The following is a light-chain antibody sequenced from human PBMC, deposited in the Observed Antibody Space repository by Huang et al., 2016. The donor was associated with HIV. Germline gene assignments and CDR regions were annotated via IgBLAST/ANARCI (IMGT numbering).Light chain of an antibody. Sequence: EIVMTQSPATLSVSPGERATLSCRASQSVGSNLAWYQQKPGQAPRLLSYGASTRATGIPARFSGSGSGTEFTLIISSLQSEDFAVYYCQQYNNWPGTFGQGTKVEIK. V-gene: IGKV3-15*01. CDR2: GAS. CDR3: QQYNNWPGT. CDR1: QSVGSN. J-gene: IGKJ1*01.